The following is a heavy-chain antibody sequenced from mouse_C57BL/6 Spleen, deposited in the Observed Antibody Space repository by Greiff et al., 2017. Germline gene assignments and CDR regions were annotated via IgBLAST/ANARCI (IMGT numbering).Heavy chain of an antibody. V-gene: IGHV1-15*01. Sequence: QVQLQQSGAELVRPGASVTLSCKASGYTFTDYEMHWVKQTPVHGLEWIGAIDPETGGTAYNQKFKGKAILTADKSSSTAYMELRSLTSEDSAVYYCTRSTTVVVRGGMDYWGQGTSVTVAS. CDR2: IDPETGGT. D-gene: IGHD1-1*01. CDR3: TRSTTVVVRGGMDY. J-gene: IGHJ4*01. CDR1: GYTFTDYE.